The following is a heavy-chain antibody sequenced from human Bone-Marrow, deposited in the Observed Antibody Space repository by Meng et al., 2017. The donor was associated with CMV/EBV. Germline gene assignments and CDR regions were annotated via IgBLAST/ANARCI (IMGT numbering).Heavy chain of an antibody. CDR1: GYSISSGYY. J-gene: IGHJ4*02. CDR2: INHSGST. CDR3: ARVRSSSWYYFDY. D-gene: IGHD6-13*01. V-gene: IGHV4-38-2*02. Sequence: GSLRLSCTVSGYSISSGYYWGWIRQPPGKGLEWIGEINHSGSTNYNPSLKSRVTISVDTSKNQFSLKLSSVTAADTAVYYCARVRSSSWYYFDYWGQGTLVTVSS.